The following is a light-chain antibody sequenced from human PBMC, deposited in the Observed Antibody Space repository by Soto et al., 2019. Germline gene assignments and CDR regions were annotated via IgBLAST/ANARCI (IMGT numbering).Light chain of an antibody. V-gene: IGLV2-14*01. CDR3: SSSITNNIVV. CDR2: EVS. Sequence: QSALTQPASVSGSPGQSITISCIGTSSDVGDYNYVSWYQQHPGKAPKLIVYEVSHRLSGVSDRFSGSKSGHTASLTISGLQDDDEADYYCSSSITNNIVVFGGGTKLTVL. CDR1: SSDVGDYNY. J-gene: IGLJ2*01.